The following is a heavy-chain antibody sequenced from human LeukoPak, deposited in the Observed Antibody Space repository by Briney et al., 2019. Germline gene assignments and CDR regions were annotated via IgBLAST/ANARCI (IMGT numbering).Heavy chain of an antibody. CDR2: INSDGSST. CDR3: ARGRVTYYYDSSGLH. V-gene: IGHV3-74*01. J-gene: IGHJ4*02. D-gene: IGHD3-22*01. CDR1: GFTFSGYW. Sequence: GGSLRLSCAASGFTFSGYWMHWVRQAPGKGLVWVSRINSDGSSTSYADSVKGRFTISRDNAKNTLYLQMNSLRAEDTAVYYCARGRVTYYYDSSGLHWGQGTLVTVSS.